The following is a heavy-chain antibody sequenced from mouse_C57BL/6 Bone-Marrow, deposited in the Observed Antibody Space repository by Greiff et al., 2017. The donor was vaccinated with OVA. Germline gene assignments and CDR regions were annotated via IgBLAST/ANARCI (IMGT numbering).Heavy chain of an antibody. CDR1: GYTFTDYN. Sequence: VQLQQSGPELVKPGASVKMSCKASGYTFTDYNMHWVKQSHGKSLEWIGYINPNNGGTSYNQKFKGKATLTVNKSSSTAYMELRSLTSEDSAVYYCARKDGSSYGFAYWGQGTLVTVSA. CDR2: INPNNGGT. CDR3: ARKDGSSYGFAY. D-gene: IGHD1-1*01. V-gene: IGHV1-22*01. J-gene: IGHJ3*01.